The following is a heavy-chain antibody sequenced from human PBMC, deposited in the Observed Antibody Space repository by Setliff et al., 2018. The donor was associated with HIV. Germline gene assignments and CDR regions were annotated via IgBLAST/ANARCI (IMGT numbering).Heavy chain of an antibody. CDR2: ITHSGST. D-gene: IGHD6-19*01. Sequence: SETLSFTCAVYGGSFSGYYWTWIRQPPGKGLEWIGEITHSGSTNYNPSLETRVTISVDTSKNQFSLKLSSVTAADTAVYYCAKGVAGLQYYYYYMDVWGKGTTVTVSS. V-gene: IGHV4-34*01. CDR3: AKGVAGLQYYYYYMDV. J-gene: IGHJ6*03. CDR1: GGSFSGYY.